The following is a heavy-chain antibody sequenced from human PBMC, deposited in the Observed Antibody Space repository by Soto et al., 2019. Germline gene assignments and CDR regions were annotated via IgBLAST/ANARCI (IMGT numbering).Heavy chain of an antibody. CDR1: GFTFSSYS. V-gene: IGHV3-48*01. Sequence: EVQLVESGGGVVQPGGSLRLSCAASGFTFSSYSMNWVRRAPGKGLEWVSYISSSSSTIHYADSVKGRFTISRDNAKNSLYLQMSSLRAEDTAVYYCAGWRNNWFDPWGQGTLVTVSS. CDR2: ISSSSSTI. D-gene: IGHD6-19*01. CDR3: AGWRNNWFDP. J-gene: IGHJ5*02.